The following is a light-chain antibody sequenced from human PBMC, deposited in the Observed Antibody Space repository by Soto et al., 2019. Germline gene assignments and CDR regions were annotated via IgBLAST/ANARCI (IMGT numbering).Light chain of an antibody. CDR1: QGISSW. V-gene: IGKV1-5*03. CDR2: KAS. J-gene: IGKJ1*01. CDR3: QQYYYYWT. Sequence: DIQMAQSPSSVSASVGDRVTITCRASQGISSWLAWYQQKPGKAPKLLIYKASTLKSGVPSRFSGSGSGTEFTLTISSLQPDDFATYYCQQYYYYWTFGQGTKV.